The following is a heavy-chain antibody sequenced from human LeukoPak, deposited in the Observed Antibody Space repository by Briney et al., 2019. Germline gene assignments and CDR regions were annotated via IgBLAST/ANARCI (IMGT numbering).Heavy chain of an antibody. Sequence: NPSETLSLTCTVSGGSISSSSYYWGWIRQPPGKGLEWIGSIYYSGSTYYNPSLKSRVTISVDTSKNQFSLKLSSVTVADTAVYYCARQGIAVAGTGFDYWGQGTLVTVSS. J-gene: IGHJ4*02. CDR2: IYYSGST. D-gene: IGHD6-19*01. V-gene: IGHV4-39*01. CDR3: ARQGIAVAGTGFDY. CDR1: GGSISSSSYY.